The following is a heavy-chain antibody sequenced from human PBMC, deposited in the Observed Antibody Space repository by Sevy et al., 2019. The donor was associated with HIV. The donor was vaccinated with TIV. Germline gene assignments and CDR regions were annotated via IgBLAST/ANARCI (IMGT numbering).Heavy chain of an antibody. CDR1: GFTFSSYS. CDR2: ISSSSSYI. CDR3: ARDPEGSGYFQH. D-gene: IGHD1-26*01. J-gene: IGHJ1*01. Sequence: GGSLRLSYAASGFTFSSYSMSWVRQAPGKGLEWVSSISSSSSYIYYADSVKGRFTISRDNAKNSLYLQMNSLRAEDTAVYYCARDPEGSGYFQHWGQGTLVTVSS. V-gene: IGHV3-21*01.